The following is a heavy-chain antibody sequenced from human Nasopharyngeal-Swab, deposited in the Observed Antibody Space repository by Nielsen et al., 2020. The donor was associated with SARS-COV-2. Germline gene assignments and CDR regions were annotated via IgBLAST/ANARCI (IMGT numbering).Heavy chain of an antibody. D-gene: IGHD6-6*01. CDR2: IYYSGST. CDR3: AREGPSIAARPGWFDA. V-gene: IGHV4-31*02. J-gene: IGHJ5*02. Sequence: RQAPGKGLEWIGYIYYSGSTYYNPSLKSRVTISVDTSKNQFSLKLSSVTAADTAVYFCAREGPSIAARPGWFDAWGQGTLVTVSS.